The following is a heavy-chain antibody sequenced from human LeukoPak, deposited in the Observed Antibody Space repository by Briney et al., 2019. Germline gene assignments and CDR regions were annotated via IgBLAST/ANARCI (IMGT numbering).Heavy chain of an antibody. J-gene: IGHJ1*01. V-gene: IGHV3-64D*06. CDR1: GFTFSSYA. CDR3: VKDAVAVAGTVGYFQH. CDR2: ISSNGGST. Sequence: PGGSLRLSCSASGFTFSSYAMHWVRQAPGKGLEYVSAISSNGGSTYYADSVKGRFTLSRDNSKNTLYLQMSSLRAEDTAVYYCVKDAVAVAGTVGYFQHWGQGTLVTVSS. D-gene: IGHD6-19*01.